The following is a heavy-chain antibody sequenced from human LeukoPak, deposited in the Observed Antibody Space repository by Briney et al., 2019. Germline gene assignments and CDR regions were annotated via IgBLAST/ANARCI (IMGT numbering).Heavy chain of an antibody. Sequence: ASVKVSCKASGYTFTSYGTSWVRQAPGQGLEWMGWISAYNGNTNYAQKLQGRVTMTTDTSTSTAYMELRSLRSDDTAVYYCARDHAPGVLRYFDWLKRNYFDYWGQGTLVTVSS. V-gene: IGHV1-18*01. D-gene: IGHD3-9*01. CDR3: ARDHAPGVLRYFDWLKRNYFDY. CDR2: ISAYNGNT. J-gene: IGHJ4*02. CDR1: GYTFTSYG.